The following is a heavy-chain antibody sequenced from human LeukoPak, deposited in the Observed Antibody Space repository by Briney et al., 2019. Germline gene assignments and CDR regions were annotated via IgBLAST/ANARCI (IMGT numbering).Heavy chain of an antibody. V-gene: IGHV6-1*01. Sequence: SQTLSLTCAISGDSVSSNGVAWNWIRQSPSRGLEWLGRTYYMSKWYNDYAVSVKSRITINPDTSKNQFSLQLNSVTPEDTAVYYCARGRVSAFDYWGQGTLVTASS. J-gene: IGHJ4*02. CDR1: GDSVSSNGVA. CDR3: ARGRVSAFDY. CDR2: TYYMSKWYN.